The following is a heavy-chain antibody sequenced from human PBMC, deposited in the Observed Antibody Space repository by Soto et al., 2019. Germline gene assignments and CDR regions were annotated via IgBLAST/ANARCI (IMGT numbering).Heavy chain of an antibody. Sequence: ASVKVSCKASGYTFTSYGISWVRQAPGQGLEWMGWISAYNGNTNYAQKLQGRVTMTTDTSTSTAYMELRSLRSDDTAVYYCARDLGYCSGASCSRRDYWGQRTLVTVSS. D-gene: IGHD2-15*01. CDR3: ARDLGYCSGASCSRRDY. J-gene: IGHJ4*02. CDR1: GYTFTSYG. V-gene: IGHV1-18*01. CDR2: ISAYNGNT.